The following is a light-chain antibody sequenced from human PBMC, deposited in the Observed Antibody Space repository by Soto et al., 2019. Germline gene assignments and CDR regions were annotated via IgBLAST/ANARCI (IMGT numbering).Light chain of an antibody. CDR1: SSDVGSYNL. CDR3: CSYAGSSTYV. CDR2: EGS. J-gene: IGLJ1*01. Sequence: QSALTQPASVSGSPGQSITISCTGTSSDVGSYNLVSWYQQHPGKAPKLMIYEGSKRPSGVSNRFSGSKSGNTASLTISGXXXXXXXXXYCCSYAGSSTYVFGTGTK. V-gene: IGLV2-23*01.